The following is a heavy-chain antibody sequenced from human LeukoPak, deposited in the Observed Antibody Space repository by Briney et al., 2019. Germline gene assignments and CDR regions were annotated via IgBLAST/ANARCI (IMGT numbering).Heavy chain of an antibody. Sequence: PSETLSLTCTVSGGSISSSSYYWGWIRQPPGKGLEWIGTFYYSGSTYYNPSLNSRVTISVDTSKNQFSLYLSSVTAADTAVYHCARQTAATITGYYFYMDVWGKGTTVTVSS. D-gene: IGHD5-12*01. V-gene: IGHV4-39*01. CDR2: FYYSGST. J-gene: IGHJ6*03. CDR3: ARQTAATITGYYFYMDV. CDR1: GGSISSSSYY.